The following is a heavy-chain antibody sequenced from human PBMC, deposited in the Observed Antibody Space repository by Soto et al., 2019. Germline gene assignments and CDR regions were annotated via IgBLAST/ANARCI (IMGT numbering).Heavy chain of an antibody. CDR3: ARAKWLSTIFGVVSGSMDV. CDR1: GYTFTSYA. J-gene: IGHJ6*02. CDR2: INAGYGNT. V-gene: IGHV1-3*01. D-gene: IGHD3-3*01. Sequence: GASVKVSCKASGYTFTSYAMHWVRQAPGQRLEWMGWINAGYGNTKYSQKFQGRVTITRDTSASTAYMELSSLRSEDTAVYYCARAKWLSTIFGVVSGSMDVWGQGTTVTVSS.